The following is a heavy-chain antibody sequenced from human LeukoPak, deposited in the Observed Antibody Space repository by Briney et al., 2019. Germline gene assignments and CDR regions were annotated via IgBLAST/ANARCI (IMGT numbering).Heavy chain of an antibody. D-gene: IGHD6-19*01. CDR3: TREFHSSGWYLTFAY. V-gene: IGHV3-73*01. CDR2: VKTKANNYAT. Sequence: GGSLKLSCAASGFTFRDSAMHWVRQASGKGLEWIGRVKTKANNYATAYAASVMGRFTISRDDSKNTAYLEMNSLKTEDTAVYYCTREFHSSGWYLTFAYWGQGSQVTVSS. CDR1: GFTFRDSA. J-gene: IGHJ4*02.